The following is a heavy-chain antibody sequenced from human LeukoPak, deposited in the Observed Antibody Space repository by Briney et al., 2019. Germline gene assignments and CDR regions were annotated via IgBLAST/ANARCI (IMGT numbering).Heavy chain of an antibody. CDR2: IIPIFGTA. Sequence: SVKVSCKASGGTFSSYAISWVRQAPGQGLEWMGGIIPIFGTANYAQKFQGRVTITADKSTSTAYMELSSLRSEDTAVYYCAREEGIAVAGGFDYWGQGTLVTVSS. CDR1: GGTFSSYA. V-gene: IGHV1-69*06. J-gene: IGHJ4*02. CDR3: AREEGIAVAGGFDY. D-gene: IGHD6-19*01.